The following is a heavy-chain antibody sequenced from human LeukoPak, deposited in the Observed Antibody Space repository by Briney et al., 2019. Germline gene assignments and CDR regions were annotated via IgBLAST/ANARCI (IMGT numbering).Heavy chain of an antibody. V-gene: IGHV3-43*02. J-gene: IGHJ4*02. D-gene: IGHD5-24*01. CDR3: AKDIKSSTIFDY. CDR1: GFTFDDYA. Sequence: PGGSLRLSCAASGFTFDDYAMHWVRQAPGKGLEWVSLISGDGGSTYYADSVKGRFTISRDNSKNSLYLQMNSLRTENTALYYCAKDIKSSTIFDYWGQGTLVTVSS. CDR2: ISGDGGST.